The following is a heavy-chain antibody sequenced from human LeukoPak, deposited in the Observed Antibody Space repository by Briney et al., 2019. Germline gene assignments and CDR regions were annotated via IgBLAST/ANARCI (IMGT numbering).Heavy chain of an antibody. J-gene: IGHJ4*02. V-gene: IGHV1-69*13. CDR2: IIPIFGTA. CDR3: ARDRGYSGYEFDY. CDR1: GGTFSSYA. Sequence: GASVKVSCKASGGTFSSYAISWVRQAPGQGLEWMGGIIPIFGTANYAQKFRGRVTITADESTSTAYMELSSLRSEDTAVYYCARDRGYSGYEFDYWGQGTLVTVSS. D-gene: IGHD5-12*01.